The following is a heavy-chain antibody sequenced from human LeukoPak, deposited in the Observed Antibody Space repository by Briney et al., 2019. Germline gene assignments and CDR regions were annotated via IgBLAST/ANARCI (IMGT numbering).Heavy chain of an antibody. CDR2: IRSTAYGATK. V-gene: IGHV3-49*04. CDR1: GFIFGDYA. Sequence: QPGGSLRLSCTASGFIFGDYALSWVRQAPGKGLEWVGLIRSTAYGATKAYAASVEGRFTISRDDSKSIAYLQMYSLKTEDTAVYYCTRLGITFYYDSSGYYPGAFDIWGQGTLVTVSS. CDR3: TRLGITFYYDSSGYYPGAFDI. D-gene: IGHD3-22*01. J-gene: IGHJ3*02.